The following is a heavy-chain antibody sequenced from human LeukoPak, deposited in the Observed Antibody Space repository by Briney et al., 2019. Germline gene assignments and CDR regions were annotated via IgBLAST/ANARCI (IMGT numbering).Heavy chain of an antibody. J-gene: IGHJ4*02. CDR3: ARGTIIAH. CDR2: IGSSGSTI. Sequence: PGGSLRLSCAASGFTFSSYEMNWVRQAPGKGLEWVSYIGSSGSTIYYADSVKGRFTISRDYAKNSLYLQMNSLRAEDTAVYYCARGTIIAHWGQGTLVTVSS. CDR1: GFTFSSYE. D-gene: IGHD2-21*01. V-gene: IGHV3-48*03.